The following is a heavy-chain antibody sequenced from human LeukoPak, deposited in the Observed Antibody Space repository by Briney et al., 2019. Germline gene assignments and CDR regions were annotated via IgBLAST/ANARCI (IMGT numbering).Heavy chain of an antibody. J-gene: IGHJ4*02. CDR3: ARSPYYYDSSGYYSPYFDY. CDR1: GGSLSGYY. CDR2: INHSGST. D-gene: IGHD3-22*01. Sequence: SETLSLTCAVYGGSLSGYYWSWIRQPPGKGLEWIGEINHSGSTNYNPSLKSRVTISVDTSKNQFSLKLSSVTAADTAVYYCARSPYYYDSSGYYSPYFDYWGQGTLVTVSS. V-gene: IGHV4-34*01.